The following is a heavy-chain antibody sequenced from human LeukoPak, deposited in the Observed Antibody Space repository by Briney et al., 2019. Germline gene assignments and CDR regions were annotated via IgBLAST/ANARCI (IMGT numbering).Heavy chain of an antibody. J-gene: IGHJ4*02. V-gene: IGHV3-21*01. D-gene: IGHD6-13*01. CDR1: GFTISIYG. CDR2: ISSSSTYI. Sequence: GGSLRLSCAASGFTISIYGMNWVRQAPGKGLEWVSSISSSSTYIYYADSVKGRFTVSRDNAKNSLYLQMNSLRAEDTAVYFCASQYTSSRIFDDWGQGTLVTVSS. CDR3: ASQYTSSRIFDD.